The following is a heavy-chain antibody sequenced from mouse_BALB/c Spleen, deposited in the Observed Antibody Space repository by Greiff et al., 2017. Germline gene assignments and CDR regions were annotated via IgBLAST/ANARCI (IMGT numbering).Heavy chain of an antibody. Sequence: VQLQQSGAELVKPGASVKLSCTASGFNIKDTYMHWVKQRPEQGLEWIGRIDPANGNTKYDPKFQGKATITADTSSNTAYLQLSSLTSEDTAVYYCARSITTVAFDYWGQGTTLTVSS. CDR3: ARSITTVAFDY. CDR2: IDPANGNT. D-gene: IGHD1-1*01. J-gene: IGHJ2*01. V-gene: IGHV14-3*02. CDR1: GFNIKDTY.